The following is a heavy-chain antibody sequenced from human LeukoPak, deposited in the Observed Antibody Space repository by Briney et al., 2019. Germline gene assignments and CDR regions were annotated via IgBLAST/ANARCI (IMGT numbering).Heavy chain of an antibody. Sequence: GASVKVSCKASGYTFTGYYMNWVRQAPGQGLEWMGWINPNSGGTNYAQKFQGRVTMTRDKSISTAYMELSRLRSDDTAVYYCARDNGGFGELFIFDYWGQGTLGTVSS. J-gene: IGHJ4*02. CDR2: INPNSGGT. D-gene: IGHD3-10*01. V-gene: IGHV1-2*02. CDR3: ARDNGGFGELFIFDY. CDR1: GYTFTGYY.